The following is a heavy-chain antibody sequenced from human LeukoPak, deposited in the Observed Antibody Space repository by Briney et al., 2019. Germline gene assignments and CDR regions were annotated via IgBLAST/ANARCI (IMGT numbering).Heavy chain of an antibody. CDR1: GFTFSSYA. J-gene: IGHJ4*02. CDR3: AKKRGVGATDVTHFDY. Sequence: GGSLRLSCAASGFTFSSYAISWVRQAPGKGLEWVSTISGSGGSTYYADSVKGRFTISRDNSKNTLYLQMNSLRAEDTAVYYCAKKRGVGATDVTHFDYWGQGTLVTVSS. V-gene: IGHV3-23*01. D-gene: IGHD1-26*01. CDR2: ISGSGGST.